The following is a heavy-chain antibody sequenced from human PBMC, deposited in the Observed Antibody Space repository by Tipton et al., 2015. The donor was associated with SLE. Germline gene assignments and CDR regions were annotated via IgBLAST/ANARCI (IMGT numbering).Heavy chain of an antibody. Sequence: TLSLTCTVSGGSINSYYWSWIRQPAGKRLEWSGRIYTTGSTNYKPPLKSPVTVSLDLSKNQFSLKLISVTAADTGVYYCARDDTTWGGNNWFDPWGQGILVTVSS. CDR2: IYTTGST. D-gene: IGHD3-16*01. J-gene: IGHJ5*02. CDR1: GGSINSYY. V-gene: IGHV4-4*07. CDR3: ARDDTTWGGNNWFDP.